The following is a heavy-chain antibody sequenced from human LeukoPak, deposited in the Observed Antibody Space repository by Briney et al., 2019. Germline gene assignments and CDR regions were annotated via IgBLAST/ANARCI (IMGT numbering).Heavy chain of an antibody. CDR2: ISAYNGNT. Sequence: ASVKVSCKASGYTFTSYGTSWVRQAPGQGLEWMGWISAYNGNTNYAQKLQGRVTMTTDTSTSTAYMELRSLRSDDTAVYYRARDRAGYYYDSSGYRHLDYWGQGTLVTVSS. V-gene: IGHV1-18*04. CDR1: GYTFTSYG. D-gene: IGHD3-22*01. CDR3: ARDRAGYYYDSSGYRHLDY. J-gene: IGHJ4*02.